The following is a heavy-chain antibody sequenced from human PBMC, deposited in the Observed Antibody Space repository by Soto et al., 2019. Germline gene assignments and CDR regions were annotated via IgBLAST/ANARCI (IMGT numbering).Heavy chain of an antibody. CDR3: ARSPPGGYHYYYGRDV. Sequence: EVQLVESGGGLVQPGGSLRLSCAASGFTFSSYDMQWVRQATGKGLEWVSAIGTAGDTYYPGSVKGRFTISRENAKNSLYLQMNSLRAGDTAVYYCARSPPGGYHYYYGRDVWGQGTTVTVSS. D-gene: IGHD3-22*01. J-gene: IGHJ6*02. CDR1: GFTFSSYD. V-gene: IGHV3-13*04. CDR2: IGTAGDT.